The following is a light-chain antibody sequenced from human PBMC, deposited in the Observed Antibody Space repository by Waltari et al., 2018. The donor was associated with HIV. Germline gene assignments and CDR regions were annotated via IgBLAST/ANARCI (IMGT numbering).Light chain of an antibody. CDR1: QRVDSTF. J-gene: IGKJ1*01. Sequence: EVVLTQSPATLSLSPGETATLSCRASQRVDSTFLSWYQQKPGQAPRLLIYGAATRVSGIPPRFGGRGSGTDFTLTISSLYPEDFAVYYCQQDYNLPGTFGQGTRVEIK. V-gene: IGKV3D-7*01. CDR3: QQDYNLPGT. CDR2: GAA.